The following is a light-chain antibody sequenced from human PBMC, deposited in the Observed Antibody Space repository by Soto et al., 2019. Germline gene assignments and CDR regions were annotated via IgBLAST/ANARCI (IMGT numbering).Light chain of an antibody. J-gene: IGKJ4*01. CDR3: QQANSFPFT. V-gene: IGKV1D-12*01. Sequence: DIQMTQSPSSVSASVGDRVTITCRASQGLSSWLGWYQQKPGKAPTLLIYAASTLQSGVPSRFSGSGSGTDFTLTISSLQPEDFATYYCQQANSFPFTFGGGTKVEIK. CDR2: AAS. CDR1: QGLSSW.